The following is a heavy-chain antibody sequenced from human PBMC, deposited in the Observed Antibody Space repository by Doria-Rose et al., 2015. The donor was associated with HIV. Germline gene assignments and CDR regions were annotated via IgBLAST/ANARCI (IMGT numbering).Heavy chain of an antibody. CDR2: TFSDDER. Sequence: QITLKESGPVLVKPTETLTPTCAVSGVSLSSPGMGVSWIRQPPGKALGWLANTFSDDERSYKTSLKSRFTISSGTSKSQVVLTMTDMDPVDTATYYCARIKSSRWYHKYYFDFWGQGTLVIVSA. CDR1: GVSLSSPGMG. CDR3: ARIKSSRWYHKYYFDF. V-gene: IGHV2-26*01. D-gene: IGHD6-13*01. J-gene: IGHJ4*02.